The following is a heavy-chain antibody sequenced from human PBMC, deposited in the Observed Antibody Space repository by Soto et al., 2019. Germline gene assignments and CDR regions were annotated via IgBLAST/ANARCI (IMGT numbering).Heavy chain of an antibody. D-gene: IGHD2-15*01. J-gene: IGHJ4*02. V-gene: IGHV3-33*03. CDR2: IRYDGSST. CDR3: VRTSLVVAAATREDY. CDR1: GSIFRGYG. Sequence: GGSLRLSCAASGSIFRGYGMHWVRQAPGKGLEWVAVIRYDGSSTSYADSVKGRFTISRDNAKNTLYLQMNSLRAEDTAVYYCVRTSLVVAAATREDYWGQGTLVTVSS.